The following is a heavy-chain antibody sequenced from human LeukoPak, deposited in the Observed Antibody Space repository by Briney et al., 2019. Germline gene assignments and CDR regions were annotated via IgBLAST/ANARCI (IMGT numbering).Heavy chain of an antibody. CDR2: IYSGGST. J-gene: IGHJ3*02. D-gene: IGHD3-22*01. V-gene: IGHV3-53*01. CDR1: GFTVSSNY. Sequence: GGSLRLSCAASGFTVSSNYMSWVRQAPGKGLEWVSVIYSGGSTYYADSVKGRFTISSDNSKNTLYLQMNSLRAEDTAVYYCARDPHYYDSSGSGDAFDIWGQGTMVTVSS. CDR3: ARDPHYYDSSGSGDAFDI.